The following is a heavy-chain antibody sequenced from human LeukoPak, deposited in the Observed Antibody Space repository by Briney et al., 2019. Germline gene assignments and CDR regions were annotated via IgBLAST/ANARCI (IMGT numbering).Heavy chain of an antibody. CDR2: ISTNGGST. V-gene: IGHV3-64*01. D-gene: IGHD1-7*01. Sequence: GGSLRLSCAASGFTFSSYAMYWVRQAPGKGLEYVSAISTNGGSTYYANSVKGRFTISRDNSKNMLYLQMGSLRAEDTAVYYCAKDFNWNYVQWFDPWGQGTLVTVSS. CDR3: AKDFNWNYVQWFDP. J-gene: IGHJ5*02. CDR1: GFTFSSYA.